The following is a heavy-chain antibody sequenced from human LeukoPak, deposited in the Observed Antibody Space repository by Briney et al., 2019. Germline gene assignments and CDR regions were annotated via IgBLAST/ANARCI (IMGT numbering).Heavy chain of an antibody. CDR1: GASIRISY. D-gene: IGHD4-17*01. Sequence: SETLSLTCTVSGASIRISYWSWTRHHQRRGMEWLGYIYNSGSTNYNPSLKSRVTISVDTSKNQFSLKLSSVTAAYTAVYYCARGLRPLDVWGKGTTVTVSS. J-gene: IGHJ6*04. V-gene: IGHV4-59*01. CDR2: IYNSGST. CDR3: ARGLRPLDV.